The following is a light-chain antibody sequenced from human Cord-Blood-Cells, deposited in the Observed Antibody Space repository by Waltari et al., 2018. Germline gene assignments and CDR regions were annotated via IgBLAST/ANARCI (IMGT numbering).Light chain of an antibody. CDR2: DAS. J-gene: IGKJ4*01. Sequence: AIQLTQSPSSLSASVGDRVTIPCRASQGISSASAWYQQKPGKAPKLLIYDASSLESGVPTRFSGSGSGTDFTLTISSLQPEDFATYYCQQFNSYPHTFGGGTKVEIK. CDR3: QQFNSYPHT. CDR1: QGISSA. V-gene: IGKV1-13*02.